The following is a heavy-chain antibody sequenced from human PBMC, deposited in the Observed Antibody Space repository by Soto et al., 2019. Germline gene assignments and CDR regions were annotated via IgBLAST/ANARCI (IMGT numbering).Heavy chain of an antibody. J-gene: IGHJ3*02. V-gene: IGHV3-9*01. Sequence: GGSLRRSCAASGFTFDDYAMHWVRQAPGKGLEWVSGISXNSGSIGYADSVKGRFTISRDNAKNSLYLQMNSLRAEDTALYYCAKDLGFLEWLLLRAFDIWGQGTMVTVSS. CDR3: AKDLGFLEWLLLRAFDI. D-gene: IGHD3-3*01. CDR1: GFTFDDYA. CDR2: ISXNSGSI.